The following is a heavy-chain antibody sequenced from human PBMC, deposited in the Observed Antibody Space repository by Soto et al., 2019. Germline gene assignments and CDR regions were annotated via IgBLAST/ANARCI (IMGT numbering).Heavy chain of an antibody. V-gene: IGHV4-34*01. CDR1: GGSFRGYF. CDR2: INDSGNT. Sequence: SETLSLTCAVSGGSFRGYFWSWIRQSPAKGLEWIGEINDSGNTYYNPSFKSRLTISVDTSTSQISLRLTSVTAADSAVYYCQGGDFWGQGTRVTVSS. CDR3: QGGDF. D-gene: IGHD3-16*01. J-gene: IGHJ4*02.